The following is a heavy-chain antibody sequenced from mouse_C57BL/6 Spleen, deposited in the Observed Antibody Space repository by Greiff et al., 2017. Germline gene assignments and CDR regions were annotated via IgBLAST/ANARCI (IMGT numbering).Heavy chain of an antibody. CDR3: ARGGGLYYYAMDY. D-gene: IGHD3-3*01. V-gene: IGHV1-80*01. J-gene: IGHJ4*01. CDR1: GYAFSSYW. CDR2: IYPGDGDT. Sequence: QVQLQQSGAELVKPGASVKISCKASGYAFSSYWMNWVKQRPGKGLEWIGQIYPGDGDTNYNGKFKGKATLTANKSSSTAYMQLSSLTSEDSAVYFCARGGGLYYYAMDYWGQGTSVTVSS.